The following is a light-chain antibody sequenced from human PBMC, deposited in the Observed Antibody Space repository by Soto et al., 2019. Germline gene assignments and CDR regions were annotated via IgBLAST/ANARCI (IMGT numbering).Light chain of an antibody. V-gene: IGKV3-20*01. CDR3: QQYDNSLYT. CDR1: QSVSSSY. J-gene: IGKJ2*01. Sequence: DIVLTQSPGTLSLSPGERATLSCRASQSVSSSYLAWYQQKPGQAPRLLIYAASSRAPGIPDRFSGSGSGTDFTLTISRLEPEDFAVYYCQQYDNSLYTFGQGTKLEIK. CDR2: AAS.